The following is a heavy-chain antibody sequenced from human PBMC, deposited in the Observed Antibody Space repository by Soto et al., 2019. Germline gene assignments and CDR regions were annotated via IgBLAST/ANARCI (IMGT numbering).Heavy chain of an antibody. V-gene: IGHV3-21*01. CDR1: GFTFSSYS. D-gene: IGHD5-12*01. Sequence: PGVSLRLSCAASGFTFSSYSMNWVRQAPGKGLEWVSSISSNSSYIYYADSVKGRFTISRDNAKNSLYLQMNSLRAEDTAVYYCARDRRIAGYNYFDYWGQGTLVTVSS. CDR2: ISSNSSYI. CDR3: ARDRRIAGYNYFDY. J-gene: IGHJ4*02.